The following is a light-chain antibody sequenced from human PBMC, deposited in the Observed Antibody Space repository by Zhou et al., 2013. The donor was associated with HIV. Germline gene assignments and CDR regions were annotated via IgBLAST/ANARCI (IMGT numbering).Light chain of an antibody. CDR2: AAS. CDR3: QQYGSSPFT. Sequence: DIQMTQSPSTLSASVGDRVTITCRASQNINTFLNWYQRKPGKAPNFLIYAASTLQSGVPSRFSGSGSGTDFTLTISRLEPEDFAVYFCQQYGSSPFTFGQGTKLEIK. V-gene: IGKV1-39*01. J-gene: IGKJ2*01. CDR1: QNINTF.